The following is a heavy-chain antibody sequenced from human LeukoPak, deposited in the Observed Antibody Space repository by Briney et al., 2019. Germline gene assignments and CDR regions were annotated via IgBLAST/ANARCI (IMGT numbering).Heavy chain of an antibody. J-gene: IGHJ5*02. CDR1: GGSISSYY. V-gene: IGHV4-59*08. D-gene: IGHD3-22*01. CDR2: IYYSGST. CDR3: ARLGYYYESSGYPEGFDP. Sequence: SETLSLTCTVSGGSISSYYWSWIRQPPGKGLEWIGYIYYSGSTNYNPSLKSRVTISVDTSKNQFSLKLSSVTAADTAVYYCARLGYYYESSGYPEGFDPWGQGTLVTVSS.